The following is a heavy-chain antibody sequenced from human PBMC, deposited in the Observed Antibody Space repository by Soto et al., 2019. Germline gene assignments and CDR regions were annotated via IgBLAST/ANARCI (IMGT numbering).Heavy chain of an antibody. CDR1: GGSISNDR. CDR2: IFASGRT. J-gene: IGHJ5*02. CDR3: ARENYVLRYFDWLFTNWLDP. D-gene: IGHD3-9*01. V-gene: IGHV4-4*07. Sequence: PSETLSLTCTVSGGSISNDRWSWVRQPAGKGLEWIGRIFASGRTNYNPSLKSRVTISVDTSKNQFSLKLSSVTAADTAVYYCARENYVLRYFDWLFTNWLDPWGQGTLVTVSS.